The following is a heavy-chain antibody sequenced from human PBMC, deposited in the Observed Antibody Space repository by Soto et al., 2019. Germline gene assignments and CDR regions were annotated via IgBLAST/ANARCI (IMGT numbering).Heavy chain of an antibody. V-gene: IGHV1-8*01. Sequence: ASVKVSCKASGYTFTSYDINWVRQATGQGLEWMGWMNPNSGNTGYAQKFQGRVTMTRNTAISTAYMELSSLRAEDTAVYYCASPGANKTTYYDFWSGYYLRPYYYYGMDVWGQGTTVTV. J-gene: IGHJ6*02. D-gene: IGHD3-3*01. CDR2: MNPNSGNT. CDR3: ASPGANKTTYYDFWSGYYLRPYYYYGMDV. CDR1: GYTFTSYD.